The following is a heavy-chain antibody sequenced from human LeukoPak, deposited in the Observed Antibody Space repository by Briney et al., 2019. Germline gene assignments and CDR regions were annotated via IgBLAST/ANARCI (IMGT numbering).Heavy chain of an antibody. D-gene: IGHD3-10*01. CDR2: ISGSGGST. CDR1: GFTFSSYA. CDR3: AKAHITMVRGVIITFDY. V-gene: IGHV3-23*01. Sequence: PGGSLRLSCAASGFTFSSYAMSWVRQAPGKGLEWVSAISGSGGSTYYADSVKGRSTISRDNSKNTLYLQMNSLRAEDTAVYYCAKAHITMVRGVIITFDYWGQGTLVTVSS. J-gene: IGHJ4*02.